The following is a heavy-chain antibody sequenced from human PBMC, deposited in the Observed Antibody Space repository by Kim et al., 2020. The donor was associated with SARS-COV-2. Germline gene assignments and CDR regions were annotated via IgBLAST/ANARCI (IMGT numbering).Heavy chain of an antibody. CDR1: GFTFSSYS. Sequence: GGSLRLSCAASGFTFSSYSMNWVRQAPGKGLEWVSSISSSSSYIYYADSVKGRFTISRDNAKNSLYLQMNSLRAEDTAVYYCARDGSYDYVWGSYRYGQNLDYWGQGTLVTVSS. CDR2: ISSSSSYI. D-gene: IGHD3-16*02. J-gene: IGHJ4*02. CDR3: ARDGSYDYVWGSYRYGQNLDY. V-gene: IGHV3-21*01.